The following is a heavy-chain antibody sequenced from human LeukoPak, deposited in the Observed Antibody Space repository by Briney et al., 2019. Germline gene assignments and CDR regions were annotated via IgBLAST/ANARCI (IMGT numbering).Heavy chain of an antibody. CDR2: ICDSGRTI. Sequence: GGSLRLSCAASGFTFSDYYMSWIRQAPGKGLEWVSYICDSGRTIYYADSVKGRFTISGDNAKNSVYLQMNNLGAEDTAVYYCARDRLGDYDHSGYYDKWGQGTLVTVSS. J-gene: IGHJ4*02. CDR1: GFTFSDYY. CDR3: ARDRLGDYDHSGYYDK. V-gene: IGHV3-11*01. D-gene: IGHD3-22*01.